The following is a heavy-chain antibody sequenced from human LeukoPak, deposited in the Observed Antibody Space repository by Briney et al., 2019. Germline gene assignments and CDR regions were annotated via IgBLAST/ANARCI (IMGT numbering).Heavy chain of an antibody. J-gene: IGHJ3*02. Sequence: ASVKVSCKASGGTFSSHAISWVRQAPGQGLEWMGGIIPIFGTANYAQKFQGRVTITTDESTSTAYMELSSLRSEDTAVYYCASTYGDYPGDAFDIWGQGTMVTVSS. D-gene: IGHD4-17*01. V-gene: IGHV1-69*05. CDR3: ASTYGDYPGDAFDI. CDR2: IIPIFGTA. CDR1: GGTFSSHA.